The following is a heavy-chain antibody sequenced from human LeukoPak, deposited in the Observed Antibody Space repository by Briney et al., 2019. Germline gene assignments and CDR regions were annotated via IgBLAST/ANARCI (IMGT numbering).Heavy chain of an antibody. CDR2: INHSGST. CDR3: ARGRIAAATTYYFDY. D-gene: IGHD6-13*01. CDR1: GGSFSNYY. Sequence: SETLSLTCAVYGGSFSNYYWRWLRQPPGKGLKWIGEINHSGSTNYNPSLKSRVTISVDTSKNQFSLRLRSVTAADTAVYYCARGRIAAATTYYFDYWGQGTLVTVSS. J-gene: IGHJ4*02. V-gene: IGHV4-34*01.